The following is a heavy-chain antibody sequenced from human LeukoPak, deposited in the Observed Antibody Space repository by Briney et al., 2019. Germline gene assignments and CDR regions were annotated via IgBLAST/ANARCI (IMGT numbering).Heavy chain of an antibody. Sequence: PGGSLRLSCAASGFTFSSYAMHWVRQAPGKGLEWGAVISYDGSNKYYADSVKGRFTISRDNPKNTLYLKMNSLRAEDTAVYYCARAGWGSRYYFDYWGQGTLVTVSS. CDR2: ISYDGSNK. J-gene: IGHJ4*02. CDR1: GFTFSSYA. CDR3: ARAGWGSRYYFDY. V-gene: IGHV3-30*04. D-gene: IGHD7-27*01.